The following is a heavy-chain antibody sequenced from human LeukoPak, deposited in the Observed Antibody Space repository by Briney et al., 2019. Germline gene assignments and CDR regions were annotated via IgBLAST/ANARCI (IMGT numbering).Heavy chain of an antibody. J-gene: IGHJ4*02. D-gene: IGHD2/OR15-2a*01. CDR3: ARLTPAEYGWPPLTHFDY. CDR2: IYYSGST. CDR1: GGSISSSSYY. V-gene: IGHV4-39*01. Sequence: KPSETLSLTCTVSGGSISSSSYYWGWIRQPPGKGLEWIGSIYYSGSTYYNPSLKSRVTISVDTSKNQFSLKLSSVTAADTAVYYCARLTPAEYGWPPLTHFDYWGQGTLVTVSS.